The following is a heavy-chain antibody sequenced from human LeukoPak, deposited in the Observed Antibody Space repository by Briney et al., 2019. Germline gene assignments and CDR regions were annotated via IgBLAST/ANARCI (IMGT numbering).Heavy chain of an antibody. CDR2: IKSKTDGGTT. Sequence: GGSLRLSCAASGFTFSNAWMSWVRQAPGKGLEWVGRIKSKTDGGTTDYAAPVKGRFTISRDDSKNTLYLQMNSLKTEDTAVYYCTTAWSEGATRADYYYYYMDVWGKGTTVTVSS. D-gene: IGHD1-26*01. V-gene: IGHV3-15*01. J-gene: IGHJ6*03. CDR3: TTAWSEGATRADYYYYYMDV. CDR1: GFTFSNAW.